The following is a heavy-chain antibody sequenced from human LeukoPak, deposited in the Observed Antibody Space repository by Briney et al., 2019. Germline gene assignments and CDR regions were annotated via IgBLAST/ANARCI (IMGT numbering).Heavy chain of an antibody. J-gene: IGHJ1*01. Sequence: PGGSLRLSCAASGFTFDDYGLSWVRQAPGKGLEWVSTINWNGGSTGYADSVKGRFTISRDNAKNTLYLQMNSLRAEDTAVYYCARVPITLAGTKDAKYFQHWGQGTLVSVSS. V-gene: IGHV3-20*04. CDR3: ARVPITLAGTKDAKYFQH. D-gene: IGHD6-19*01. CDR2: INWNGGST. CDR1: GFTFDDYG.